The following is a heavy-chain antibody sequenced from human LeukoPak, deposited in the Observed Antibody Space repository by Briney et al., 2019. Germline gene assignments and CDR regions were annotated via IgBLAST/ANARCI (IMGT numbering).Heavy chain of an antibody. CDR1: GGSISSYY. CDR2: IYYSGST. D-gene: IGHD1-26*01. CDR3: ARAADSGTHYYGMDV. V-gene: IGHV4-59*01. Sequence: SETLSLTCTVSGGSISSYYRSWIRQPPGKGLEWIGYIYYSGSTNYNPSLKSRVTISVDTSKNQFSLKLSSVTAADTAVHYCARAADSGTHYYGMDVWGQGTTVTVSS. J-gene: IGHJ6*02.